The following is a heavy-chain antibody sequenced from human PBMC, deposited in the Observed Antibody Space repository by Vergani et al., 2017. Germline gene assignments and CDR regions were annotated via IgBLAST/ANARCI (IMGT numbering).Heavy chain of an antibody. J-gene: IGHJ4*02. CDR2: ISGSGGST. CDR3: AKETSYYGSERGFDY. V-gene: IGHV3-23*01. D-gene: IGHD3-10*01. Sequence: EVQLLESGGGLVQPGGSLRLSCAASGFTFSSYAMSWIRQAPGKGLEWVSSISGSGGSTYYADSVKGRFTISRDNSKNTLYLQMNSLRAEDTAVYYCAKETSYYGSERGFDYWGQGTLVTVSS. CDR1: GFTFSSYA.